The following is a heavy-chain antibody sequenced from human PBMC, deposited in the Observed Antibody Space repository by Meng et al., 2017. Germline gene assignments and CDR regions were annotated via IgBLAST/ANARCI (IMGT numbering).Heavy chain of an antibody. D-gene: IGHD3-22*01. J-gene: IGHJ3*02. CDR2: IYYSGST. CDR3: ARWGDSSGYYYVPHAFDI. Sequence: SETLSLTCTVSGGSISSGGYYWSWIRQHPGKGLEWIGYIYYSGSTYYNPSLKSRVTISVDTSKNQFSLKLSSVTAADMAVYYCARWGDSSGYYYVPHAFDIWGQGTMVTVSS. V-gene: IGHV4-31*03. CDR1: GGSISSGGYY.